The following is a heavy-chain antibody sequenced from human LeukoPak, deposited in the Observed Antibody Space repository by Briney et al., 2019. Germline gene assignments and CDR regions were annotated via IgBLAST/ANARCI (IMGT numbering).Heavy chain of an antibody. D-gene: IGHD3-10*01. V-gene: IGHV3-43*01. CDR2: ISGDGGST. J-gene: IGHJ6*03. CDR1: GFTFDDYT. Sequence: PGGSLRLSCAASGFTFDDYTIHWVRQVPGKGLEWVSLISGDGGSTYYADSVKGRFTISRDNSKNSLYLQMNSLRTEDTALYYCARNYYGSGTYHMDVWGKGTTVTVSS. CDR3: ARNYYGSGTYHMDV.